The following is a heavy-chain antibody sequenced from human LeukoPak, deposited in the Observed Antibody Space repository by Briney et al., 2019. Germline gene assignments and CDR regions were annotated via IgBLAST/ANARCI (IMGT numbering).Heavy chain of an antibody. V-gene: IGHV4-39*07. CDR2: IYYSGST. CDR3: ARDCGLYDFWSGYYQYNWFDP. J-gene: IGHJ5*02. CDR1: GGSISSSSYY. Sequence: PSGTLSLTCTVSGGSISSSSYYWGWIRQPPGKGLEWIGSIYYSGSTYYNPSLKSRVTISVDTSKNQFSLKLSSVTAADTAVYYCARDCGLYDFWSGYYQYNWFDPWGQGTLVTVSS. D-gene: IGHD3-3*01.